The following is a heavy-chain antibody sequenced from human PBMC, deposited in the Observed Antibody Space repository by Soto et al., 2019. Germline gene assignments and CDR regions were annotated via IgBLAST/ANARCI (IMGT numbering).Heavy chain of an antibody. J-gene: IGHJ4*02. CDR3: ARDSSQYYYVSRNSAY. V-gene: IGHV1-46*01. CDR2: INPSGGST. CDR1: GYTFTSYY. D-gene: IGHD3-22*01. Sequence: ASVKVSYKASGYTFTSYYMHWVRQAPGQGLEWMGIINPSGGSTSYAQKFQGRVTMTRDTSTSTVYMELSSLRSEDTAVYYCARDSSQYYYVSRNSAYWDKETLATVSS.